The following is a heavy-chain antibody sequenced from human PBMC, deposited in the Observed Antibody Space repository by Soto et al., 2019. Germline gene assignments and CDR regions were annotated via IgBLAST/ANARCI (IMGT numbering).Heavy chain of an antibody. CDR2: IYYSGST. CDR3: AIVRGGFGRLYY. D-gene: IGHD3-10*01. V-gene: IGHV4-30-4*01. J-gene: IGHJ4*02. Sequence: TSETLSLTCTVSGGSISSGDYYWSWIRQPPGKGLEWIGYIYYSGSTYYNPSLKSRVTISVDTSKNQFSLKLSSVTAADTAVYYCAIVRGGFGRLYYWGQGTLVTVSS. CDR1: GGSISSGDYY.